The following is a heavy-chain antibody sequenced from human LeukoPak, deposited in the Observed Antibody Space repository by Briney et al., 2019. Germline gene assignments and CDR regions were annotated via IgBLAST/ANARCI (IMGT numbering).Heavy chain of an antibody. CDR1: GFNFTSYW. V-gene: IGHV5-51*01. D-gene: IGHD6-19*01. CDR3: ARGGSSGWDGWDY. Sequence: GESLKISCKGSGFNFTSYWIGWVRQGPGKGLGWMGILYPGESDTQYSPSLQGEVTISADTSISTAYLQWSSLKTSDTDMYYCARGGSSGWDGWDYWGRGTLVTVSS. CDR2: LYPGESDT. J-gene: IGHJ4*02.